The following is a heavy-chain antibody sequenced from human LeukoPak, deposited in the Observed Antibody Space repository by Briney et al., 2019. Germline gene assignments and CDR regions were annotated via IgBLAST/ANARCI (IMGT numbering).Heavy chain of an antibody. CDR1: GYPFDNFG. J-gene: IGHJ4*01. CDR3: ARDRVGGDLTGVSLY. CDR2: VSAYNGDT. D-gene: IGHD4-17*01. Sequence: AAVKVSCKASGYPFDNFGLTWGRQAPGQGLEWMGWVSAYNGDTHYVQKFRGRLTLTTETPTSTAYLELRSLKSDDTAVYYCARDRVGGDLTGVSLYWGEGALVTVSS. V-gene: IGHV1-18*01.